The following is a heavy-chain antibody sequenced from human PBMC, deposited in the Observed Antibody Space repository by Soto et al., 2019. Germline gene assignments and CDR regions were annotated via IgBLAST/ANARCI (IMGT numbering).Heavy chain of an antibody. D-gene: IGHD2-2*01. CDR2: VSPYNGDT. V-gene: IGHV1-18*04. CDR1: GYTFTTYG. J-gene: IGHJ6*02. Sequence: QVQLVQSGAEVKKPGASVKVSCKASGYTFTTYGINWVRQAPGQGLEWMGWVSPYNGDTTYAQKVPGRVTMTTDTSTTTAYLELRSLRSDDTAVYYCAREVGHMDVWGQGTTVTVSS. CDR3: AREVGHMDV.